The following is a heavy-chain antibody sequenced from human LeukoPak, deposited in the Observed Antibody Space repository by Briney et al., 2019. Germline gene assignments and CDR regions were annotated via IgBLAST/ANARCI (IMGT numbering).Heavy chain of an antibody. CDR3: ARTYSGSYRDAFDI. D-gene: IGHD1-26*01. CDR1: GFSFSSFA. V-gene: IGHV3-23*01. J-gene: IGHJ3*02. CDR2: ISGNGGIT. Sequence: GGSLRLSCVASGFSFSSFAMTWVRQAPGKGLEWVSLISGNGGITYNADSVKGRFTISRDNSKNTVYLQMDSLRAEDTALYYCARTYSGSYRDAFDIWGQGTMVTVS.